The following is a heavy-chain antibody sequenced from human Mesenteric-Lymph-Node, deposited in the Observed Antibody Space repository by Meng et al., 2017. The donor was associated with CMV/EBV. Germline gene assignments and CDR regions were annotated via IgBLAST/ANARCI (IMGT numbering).Heavy chain of an antibody. J-gene: IGHJ6*02. D-gene: IGHD3-9*01. V-gene: IGHV1-18*01. CDR2: ISAYNGNT. Sequence: WVRQAPGQGLEWMGWISAYNGNTNYAQKLQGRVTMTTDTSTSTAYMELRSLRSDDTAVYYCARIQLATYYDILTGYQNYYYYYGMDVWGQGTTVTVSS. CDR3: ARIQLATYYDILTGYQNYYYYYGMDV.